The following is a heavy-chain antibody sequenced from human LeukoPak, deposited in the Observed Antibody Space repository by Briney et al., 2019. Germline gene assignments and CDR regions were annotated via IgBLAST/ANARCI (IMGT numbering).Heavy chain of an antibody. Sequence: SETLSLTCAVYGGSFSGYYWSWIRQPPGKGLEWIGEINHSGSTNYNPSLKSRVTISVDTSKNQFSLKLSSVTAADTAVYYCARARFVVVTAPTGGYFDYWGQGTLVTVSS. V-gene: IGHV4-34*01. CDR3: ARARFVVVTAPTGGYFDY. D-gene: IGHD2-21*02. J-gene: IGHJ4*02. CDR2: INHSGST. CDR1: GGSFSGYY.